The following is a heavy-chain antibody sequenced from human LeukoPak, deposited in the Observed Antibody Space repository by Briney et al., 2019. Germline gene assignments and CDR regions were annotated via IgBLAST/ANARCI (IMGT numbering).Heavy chain of an antibody. CDR2: FYSGGKT. D-gene: IGHD2-15*01. Sequence: PGGSLRLSCAASGFTVSSSYMSWVRQAPGKGLEWVSVFYSGGKTYYTDSVKGRFTVSRDNSKNTLYLQMNSQRAEDPAVYYCASRDGSGGRCHFAGADPFAYWGQGTLVTVSS. J-gene: IGHJ4*02. CDR3: ASRDGSGGRCHFAGADPFAY. V-gene: IGHV3-53*01. CDR1: GFTVSSSY.